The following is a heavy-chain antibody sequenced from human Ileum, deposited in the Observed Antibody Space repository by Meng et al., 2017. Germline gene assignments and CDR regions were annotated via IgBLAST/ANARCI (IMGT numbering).Heavy chain of an antibody. CDR1: GGSFSGYY. D-gene: IGHD1-7*01. J-gene: IGHJ4*02. V-gene: IGHV4-34*01. CDR3: ASLRYNWNYSADY. CDR2: INHSGST. Sequence: QGQLQQWGAGLLKPSEALSLTCAVYGGSFSGYYWSWIRQPPGKGLEWIGEINHSGSTNYNPSLKSRVTISVDKSKNQFSLKLSSVTAADTAVYYCASLRYNWNYSADYWGQGTLVTVSS.